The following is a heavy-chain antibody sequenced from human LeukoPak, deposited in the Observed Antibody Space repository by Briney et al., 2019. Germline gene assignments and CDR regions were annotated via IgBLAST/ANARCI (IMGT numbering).Heavy chain of an antibody. CDR3: TTHSVWFGELLSDY. CDR2: IKQDGSEK. Sequence: GGSLRLSCAASGFTFSNYWMGWVRQAPGKGLEWVANIKQDGSEKRYVDPVKGRFTISRDNAKNSLYLQMDSLRTEDTAVYYCTTHSVWFGELLSDYWGQGTLVTVSS. J-gene: IGHJ4*02. CDR1: GFTFSNYW. D-gene: IGHD3-10*01. V-gene: IGHV3-7*01.